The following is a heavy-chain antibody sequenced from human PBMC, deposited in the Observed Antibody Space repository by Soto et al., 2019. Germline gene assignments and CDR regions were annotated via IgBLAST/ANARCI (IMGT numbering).Heavy chain of an antibody. Sequence: SVTLSATCAVAAVPISRHVWWSMIRQPPGKGLEWIGYIHYSGSTSYNPSLKSRVAISVDTSKNQFSLKLSSVTAADTAVYYCARRYGGNFDYWGQGTLVTVSS. CDR3: ARRYGGNFDY. J-gene: IGHJ4*02. V-gene: IGHV4-59*11. CDR2: IHYSGST. D-gene: IGHD1-26*01. CDR1: AVPISRHV.